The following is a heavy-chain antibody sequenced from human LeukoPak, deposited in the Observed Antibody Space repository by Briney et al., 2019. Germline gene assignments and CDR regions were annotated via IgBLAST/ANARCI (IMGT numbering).Heavy chain of an antibody. D-gene: IGHD1-26*01. CDR3: ARRGGSGSYYVAYYFDY. V-gene: IGHV1-2*02. J-gene: IGHJ4*02. Sequence: GASVKVSCKASGYTFTSYGISWVRQAPGQGLEWMGWINPNSGGTNYAQKFQGRVTMTRDTSISTAYMELSRLRSDDTAVYYCARRGGSGSYYVAYYFDYWGQGTLVTVSS. CDR2: INPNSGGT. CDR1: GYTFTSYG.